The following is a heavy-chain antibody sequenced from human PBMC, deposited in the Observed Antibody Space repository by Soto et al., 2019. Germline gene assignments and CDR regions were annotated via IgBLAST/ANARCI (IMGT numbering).Heavy chain of an antibody. CDR1: GFTFSSYA. CDR3: AKVGYCGSYFYYYGMDV. D-gene: IGHD1-26*01. Sequence: EVQLLESGGGLVQPGGSLRLSCAASGFTFSSYAMSWVRQAPGKGLEWVSAISGSGGSTYYADSVKGRFTISRDNSKNTLYLQMNSLRAEDTAVYYCAKVGYCGSYFYYYGMDVWGQGTTVTVSS. V-gene: IGHV3-23*01. J-gene: IGHJ6*02. CDR2: ISGSGGST.